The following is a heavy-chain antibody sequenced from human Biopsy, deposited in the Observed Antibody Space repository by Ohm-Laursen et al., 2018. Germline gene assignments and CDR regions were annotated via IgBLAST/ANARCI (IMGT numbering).Heavy chain of an antibody. J-gene: IGHJ2*01. CDR2: ISYRGTT. D-gene: IGHD3-22*01. CDR3: ARGVPHYDGSGFPLAGYWYFDL. Sequence: SQTLSLTCTVSGGSIGGGEYYWNWIRQHPGKGLGWIGFISYRGTTFYNPSLESLLTISIDTSKNLFSLNLRSVTAADTAVYYCARGVPHYDGSGFPLAGYWYFDLWGRGTLVTVSS. CDR1: GGSIGGGEYY. V-gene: IGHV4-31*01.